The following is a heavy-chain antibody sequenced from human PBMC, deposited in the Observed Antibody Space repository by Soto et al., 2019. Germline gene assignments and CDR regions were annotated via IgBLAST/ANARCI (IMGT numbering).Heavy chain of an antibody. D-gene: IGHD6-19*01. CDR2: IWYDGSNK. Sequence: QVQLVESGGGVVQPGRSLRLSCAASGFTFSSYGMHWVRQAPGKRLEWVAVIWYDGSNKYYADSVKGRFTISRDNSKNTLYLQMNSLRAEDTAVYYCARDIIAVAVWGHYYYYYGMDVWGQGTTVTVSS. J-gene: IGHJ6*02. CDR3: ARDIIAVAVWGHYYYYYGMDV. V-gene: IGHV3-33*01. CDR1: GFTFSSYG.